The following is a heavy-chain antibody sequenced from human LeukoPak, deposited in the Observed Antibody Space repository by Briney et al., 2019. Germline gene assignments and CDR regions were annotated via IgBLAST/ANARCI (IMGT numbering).Heavy chain of an antibody. CDR2: IRYDGSNK. D-gene: IGHD5-18*01. CDR1: GFTFNHYG. CDR3: AKDRGYSYGSPDY. J-gene: IGHJ4*02. Sequence: GGSLRLSCAATGFTFNHYGMHWVRQAPGKGLEWVAFIRYDGSNKYYADSVRGRFTISRDNSKNTLYLQMNSLRAEDTAVYYCAKDRGYSYGSPDYWGQGTLVTVSS. V-gene: IGHV3-30*02.